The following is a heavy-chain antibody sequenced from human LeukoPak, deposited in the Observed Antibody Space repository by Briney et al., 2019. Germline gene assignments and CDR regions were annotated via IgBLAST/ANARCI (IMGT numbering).Heavy chain of an antibody. V-gene: IGHV1-46*01. CDR1: GHTFTNYY. CDR2: INTSGGST. J-gene: IGHJ5*02. CDR3: ARDRSSRYSSSEGCFDP. Sequence: ASVTVSCKPSGHTFTNYYIHWVRQAPGHELERMGIINTSGGSTTYAQRFQGRITMTRDTSTTTVYMELSSLRSEDTALYYCARDRSSRYSSSEGCFDPWGQGTLVTVSS. D-gene: IGHD6-13*01.